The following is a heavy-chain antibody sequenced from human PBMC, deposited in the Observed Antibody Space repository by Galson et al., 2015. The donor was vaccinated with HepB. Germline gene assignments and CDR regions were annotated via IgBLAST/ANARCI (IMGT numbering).Heavy chain of an antibody. Sequence: SLRLSCAASGLTFTRYAMNWVRQAPGKGLEWVSSVSGDGDITYYADSVRGRFTIFRDNSQNTLHLQMNRLRAVDTAVYYCAKVAILGATPHYFDFLGQGTQVTVSS. CDR2: VSGDGDIT. D-gene: IGHD3-16*01. J-gene: IGHJ4*02. CDR1: GLTFTRYA. V-gene: IGHV3-23*01. CDR3: AKVAILGATPHYFDF.